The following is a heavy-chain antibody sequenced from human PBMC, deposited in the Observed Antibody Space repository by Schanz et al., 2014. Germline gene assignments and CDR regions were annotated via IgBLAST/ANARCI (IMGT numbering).Heavy chain of an antibody. CDR3: ARDASSSDYHLAH. CDR2: INSVGSNT. V-gene: IGHV3-74*01. D-gene: IGHD3-22*01. J-gene: IGHJ4*02. Sequence: VQLVESGGGVVQPGRSLRLSCAASGITFSSHWMHWVRQDPGKGLVWVARINSVGSNTDYADSVRGRFTISRDNAKNSLYLEMNSLRVEDTAFYYCARDASSSDYHLAHWGQGTLVTVSS. CDR1: GITFSSHW.